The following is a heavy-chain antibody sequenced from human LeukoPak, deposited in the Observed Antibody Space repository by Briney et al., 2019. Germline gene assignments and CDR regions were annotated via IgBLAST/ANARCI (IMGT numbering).Heavy chain of an antibody. V-gene: IGHV3-23*01. D-gene: IGHD2-2*01. CDR1: GFTFSSYA. CDR3: ARAGLYSTSGLEY. CDR2: ISGSGGST. J-gene: IGHJ4*02. Sequence: GGSLRLSCAASGFTFSSYAMSWVRQAPGKGLEWVSAISGSGGSTYYADSVKGRFTISRDNSKNTLYLQMDNLRADDTAVYYCARAGLYSTSGLEYWGQGTLVTVSS.